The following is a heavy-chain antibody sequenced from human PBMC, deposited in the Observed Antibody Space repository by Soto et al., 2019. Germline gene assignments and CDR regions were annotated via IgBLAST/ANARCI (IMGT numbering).Heavy chain of an antibody. CDR2: FDPEDGET. Sequence: ASVKVSCKVSGYILTELSMHWVRQAPGKGLEWMGRFDPEDGETIYAQRLQGRVTMTEDTSTDTAYMELRSLRSDDTAVYYCARGTDTAMVGNWFDPWGQGTLVTVSS. V-gene: IGHV1-24*01. J-gene: IGHJ5*02. CDR3: ARGTDTAMVGNWFDP. CDR1: GYILTELS. D-gene: IGHD5-18*01.